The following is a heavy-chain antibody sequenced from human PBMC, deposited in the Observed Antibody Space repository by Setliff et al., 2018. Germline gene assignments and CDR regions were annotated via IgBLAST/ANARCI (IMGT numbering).Heavy chain of an antibody. CDR3: GRVGNWNFFDF. Sequence: SETLSLTFAVSAYSISNIYYWGWIRQPPGKGLEWIATIHHSGSTNYNPSLKSRATISVDTSKNQFSLKVSSVTAADTAVYYCGRVGNWNFFDFWGQGTLVTVSS. CDR2: IHHSGST. CDR1: AYSISNIYY. V-gene: IGHV4-38-2*01. J-gene: IGHJ4*02. D-gene: IGHD1-1*01.